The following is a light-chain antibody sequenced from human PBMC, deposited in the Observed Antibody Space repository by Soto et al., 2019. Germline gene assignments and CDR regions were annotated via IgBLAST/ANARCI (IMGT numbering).Light chain of an antibody. CDR1: SSNIGSNT. V-gene: IGLV1-44*01. CDR3: AAWDDSLNAFYV. J-gene: IGLJ1*01. CDR2: SNN. Sequence: QSALTQPPSASGTPGQRVTISCSGSSSNIGSNTVNWYQQLPGTAPKLLIYSNNQRPSGVPDRFSGSKSGTSASLAISGLQSEDEADYYCAAWDDSLNAFYVFGNGTKVTVL.